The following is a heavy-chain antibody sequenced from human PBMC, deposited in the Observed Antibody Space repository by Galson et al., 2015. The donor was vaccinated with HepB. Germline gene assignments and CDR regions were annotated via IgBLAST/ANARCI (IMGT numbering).Heavy chain of an antibody. J-gene: IGHJ4*02. CDR3: AHRRRYDMSIAWGRYLFDQ. CDR1: GFSLSTSGVG. Sequence: ALVKPTQTLTLTCTFSGFSLSTSGVGVGWIRQPPGKALEWLALIHWDGDKRYSPSLKSRLTITEDTSKNQVVLTMANVDPVDTATYYCAHRRRYDMSIAWGRYLFDQWGQGTLVTVSS. CDR2: IHWDGDK. V-gene: IGHV2-5*02. D-gene: IGHD3-16*01.